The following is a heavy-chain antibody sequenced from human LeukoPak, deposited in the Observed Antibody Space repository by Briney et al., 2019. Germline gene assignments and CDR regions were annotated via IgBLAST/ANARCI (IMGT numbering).Heavy chain of an antibody. J-gene: IGHJ1*01. V-gene: IGHV5-10-1*01. Sequence: GESLRISCKGSGYSFTSYWISWVRQMPGKGLEWMGRIDPSDSYTNYSPSFQGHVTNSADKSISTAYLQWSSLKASDTAMYYCASLYCGGDCYPPAEYFQHWGQGTLVTVSS. D-gene: IGHD2-21*02. CDR3: ASLYCGGDCYPPAEYFQH. CDR2: IDPSDSYT. CDR1: GYSFTSYW.